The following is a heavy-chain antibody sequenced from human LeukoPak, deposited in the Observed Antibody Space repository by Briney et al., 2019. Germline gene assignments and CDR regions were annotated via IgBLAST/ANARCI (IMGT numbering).Heavy chain of an antibody. D-gene: IGHD3-10*01. Sequence: PGGSLRLSCAASGFTFSTYGMHWVRQAPGKGLEWVAVISSDGSNKYYADSVKGRFTISRDNFNNTSYLQMNSLRAEDTALYYCARVHGSGMDVWGQGTTVTVSS. J-gene: IGHJ6*02. CDR2: ISSDGSNK. CDR3: ARVHGSGMDV. V-gene: IGHV3-30*03. CDR1: GFTFSTYG.